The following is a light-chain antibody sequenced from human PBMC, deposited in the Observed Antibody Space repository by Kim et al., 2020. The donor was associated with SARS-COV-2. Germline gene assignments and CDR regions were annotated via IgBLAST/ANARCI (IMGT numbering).Light chain of an antibody. Sequence: DIVLTQSPGTLSLSPGERATLSCRASQSVDSGFLAWYQQVPGQAPILLIYDASTTATGIPDRFSGSGSGTDFTLTISRLEPEDFAVYYCQHFGGSSYTFGRGTKLEI. CDR2: DAS. V-gene: IGKV3-20*01. CDR1: QSVDSGF. J-gene: IGKJ2*01. CDR3: QHFGGSSYT.